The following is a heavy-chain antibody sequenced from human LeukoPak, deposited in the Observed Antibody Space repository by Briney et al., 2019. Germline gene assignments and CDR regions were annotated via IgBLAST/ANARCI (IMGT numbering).Heavy chain of an antibody. CDR1: GFTFSSYW. CDR2: IEQDGSDK. D-gene: IGHD2-2*01. J-gene: IGHJ4*02. Sequence: PGGSLRLSCAASGFTFSSYWMSWVRQAPGKGLEWVANIEQDGSDKYYVDSVKGRFTISRDNAKNSLYLQMNSLRAEDTAVYYCARNYPVPYYFDYWGQGTLVTVSS. V-gene: IGHV3-7*01. CDR3: ARNYPVPYYFDY.